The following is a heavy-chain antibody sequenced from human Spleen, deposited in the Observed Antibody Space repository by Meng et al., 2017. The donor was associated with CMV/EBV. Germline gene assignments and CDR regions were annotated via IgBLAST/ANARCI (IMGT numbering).Heavy chain of an antibody. CDR1: GGSVSSSSYY. V-gene: IGHV4-61*01. D-gene: IGHD1-14*01. J-gene: IGHJ4*02. CDR3: ARVRKSNHGYYFDY. Sequence: SETLSLTCTVSGGSVSSSSYYWNWIRQPPGKGLEWIGYIYYSGSTNYNPSLKSRVTISVDTSKNQFSLKLSSVTAADTAVYYCARVRKSNHGYYFDYWGQGTLVTVSS. CDR2: IYYSGST.